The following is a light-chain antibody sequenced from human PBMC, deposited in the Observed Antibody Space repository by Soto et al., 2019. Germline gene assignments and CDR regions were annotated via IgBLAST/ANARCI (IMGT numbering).Light chain of an antibody. CDR1: ISDVGTYNS. J-gene: IGLJ3*02. CDR2: GVT. V-gene: IGLV2-14*01. Sequence: QSALTQPASVSGSPGQSITISCTGTISDVGTYNSVSWYQQYPGKAPQLMIYGVTNRPSGVSSRFSGSKSGNTASLTISGLQAEDEADYYCSSFASSTILVFGGGTKLTVL. CDR3: SSFASSTILV.